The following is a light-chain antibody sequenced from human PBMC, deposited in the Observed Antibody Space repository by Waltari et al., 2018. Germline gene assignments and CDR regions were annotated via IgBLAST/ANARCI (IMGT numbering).Light chain of an antibody. CDR3: GSYTSSTTLA. CDR2: DVS. J-gene: IGLJ1*01. Sequence: QSALTQPASVSGSPGQSITISCTGTSSDVVGYDYVSWYQQHPGKAPKLMLYDVSNRPLEVSHRFSGSKSGNTASLTISGLQADDEAEYYCGSYTSSTTLAFGTGTKVTVL. CDR1: SSDVVGYDY. V-gene: IGLV2-14*03.